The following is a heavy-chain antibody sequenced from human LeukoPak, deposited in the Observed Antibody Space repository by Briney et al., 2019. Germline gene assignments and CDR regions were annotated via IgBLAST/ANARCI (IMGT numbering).Heavy chain of an antibody. CDR2: ISYDGSNK. CDR1: GFTFSSYG. J-gene: IGHJ3*02. CDR3: ARETPDYYDSSGFFAFDI. V-gene: IGHV3-30*03. D-gene: IGHD3-22*01. Sequence: GRSLRLSCAASGFTFSSYGMHWVRQAPGKGLEWVAVISYDGSNKYYADSVKGRFTTSRDNSKNTLYLQMNSLRAEDTAVYYCARETPDYYDSSGFFAFDIWGQGTMVTVSS.